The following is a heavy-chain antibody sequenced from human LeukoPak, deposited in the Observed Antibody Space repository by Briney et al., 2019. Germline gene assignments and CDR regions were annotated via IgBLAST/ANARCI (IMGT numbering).Heavy chain of an antibody. D-gene: IGHD1-26*01. V-gene: IGHV1-8*01. Sequence: ASVKVSCKASGYPFTSYDINWVRQATGQGLEWMGWMNPNSGNTGYAQKFQGRVTMTRNTSISTAYMELSSLRSEDTAVYYCARGQATYPVGATSVEVQYWGQGTLVTVSS. CDR3: ARGQATYPVGATSVEVQY. CDR2: MNPNSGNT. J-gene: IGHJ4*02. CDR1: GYPFTSYD.